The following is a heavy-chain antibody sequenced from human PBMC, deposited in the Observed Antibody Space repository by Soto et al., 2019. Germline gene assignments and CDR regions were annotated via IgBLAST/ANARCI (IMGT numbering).Heavy chain of an antibody. CDR1: GGSFSGYY. D-gene: IGHD2-15*01. CDR2: INHSGST. V-gene: IGHV4-34*01. CDR3: ARHLTYCSAGSGYSDFPYYGMDV. J-gene: IGHJ6*02. Sequence: SETLSLTCAVYGGSFSGYYWSWIRQPPGKGLEWIGEINHSGSTYYNPSLKSRVTISVDTSKNQFSLKLSSVTAADTAVYYCARHLTYCSAGSGYSDFPYYGMDVWGQGTTVTVAS.